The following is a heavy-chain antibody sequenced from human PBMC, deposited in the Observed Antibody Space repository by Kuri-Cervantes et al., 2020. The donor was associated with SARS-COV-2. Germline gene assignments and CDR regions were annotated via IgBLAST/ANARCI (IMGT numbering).Heavy chain of an antibody. CDR3: ARGSYYYGSDDAFDI. D-gene: IGHD3-10*01. CDR1: GFTFSSYG. CDR2: ISYDGSNK. Sequence: GESLKISCAASGFTFSSYGMHWVRQAPGKGLEWVAVISYDGSNKYYADSVKGRFTISRDNSKNTLYLQMNSLRAEDTAVYYCARGSYYYGSDDAFDIWGQGTMVTVSS. J-gene: IGHJ3*02. V-gene: IGHV3-30*03.